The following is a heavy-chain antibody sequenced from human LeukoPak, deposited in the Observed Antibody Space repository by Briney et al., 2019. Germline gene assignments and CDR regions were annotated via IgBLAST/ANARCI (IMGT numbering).Heavy chain of an antibody. CDR1: GFTFSDFY. Sequence: GGSLRLSCAPSGFTFSDFYMSWIRQAPGKGLEWISYISSSGSSTNYADSVKGRFTISRDNAKNSLYLQMNSLRAEDTAVYYCASTSTDWFDPWGQGTLVTVSS. CDR3: ASTSTDWFDP. D-gene: IGHD2-8*02. V-gene: IGHV3-11*06. CDR2: ISSSGSST. J-gene: IGHJ5*02.